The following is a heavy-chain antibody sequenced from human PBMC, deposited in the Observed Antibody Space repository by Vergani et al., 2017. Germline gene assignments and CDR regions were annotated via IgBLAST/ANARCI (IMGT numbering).Heavy chain of an antibody. V-gene: IGHV3-30*02. Sequence: QVQLVQSGGGVVQPGGSLRLSCVASGFTFNRYGMQWVRQAPGKGLEWVAYVLFDGINEYYADSVKGRFIVSRDNSNYALYLQMNSLRTDDTAVYYCARDLAYCHEGSCALWGQGSVVTVSS. D-gene: IGHD2-15*01. J-gene: IGHJ4*02. CDR3: ARDLAYCHEGSCAL. CDR1: GFTFNRYG. CDR2: VLFDGINE.